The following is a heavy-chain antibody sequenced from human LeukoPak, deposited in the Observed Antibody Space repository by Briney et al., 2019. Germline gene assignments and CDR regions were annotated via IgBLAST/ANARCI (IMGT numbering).Heavy chain of an antibody. CDR3: AKMTEVSYFDY. Sequence: AGGSLRLSCAASGFTFSSYGMHWVRQAPGKGLEWVAVIWYDGSNKYYADSVKGRFTISRDNSKNTLYLQMNSLRAEDTAVYYCAKMTEVSYFDYWGQGTLVTVSS. V-gene: IGHV3-33*06. CDR1: GFTFSSYG. CDR2: IWYDGSNK. J-gene: IGHJ4*02. D-gene: IGHD1-14*01.